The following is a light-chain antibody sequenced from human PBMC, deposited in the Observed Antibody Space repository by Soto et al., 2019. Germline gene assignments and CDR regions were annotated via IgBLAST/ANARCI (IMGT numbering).Light chain of an antibody. V-gene: IGKV1-5*03. Sequence: DIQMTQSPSTLSASVGDRVTITCRASQSISSWLAWYQQKPGKAPNLLIYKASSLESGVPSRFSGCGSGTEFTLTISSLQTDDFATYYCQQYESYSVTFGQGTRLEIK. CDR3: QQYESYSVT. CDR1: QSISSW. CDR2: KAS. J-gene: IGKJ5*01.